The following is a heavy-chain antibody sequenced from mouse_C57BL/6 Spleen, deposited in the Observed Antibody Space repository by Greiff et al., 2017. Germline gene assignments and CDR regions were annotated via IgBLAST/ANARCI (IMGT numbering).Heavy chain of an antibody. Sequence: VQLQQPGAELVKPGASVKMSCKASGYTFTSYWITWVKQRPGQGLEWIGDIYPGSGSTNYNEKFKSKATLTVDTSSNTAYMQLSSLTSEDSAVYYCARKGLRDYAMDYWGQGTSVTVSS. CDR1: GYTFTSYW. CDR2: IYPGSGST. J-gene: IGHJ4*01. V-gene: IGHV1-55*01. CDR3: ARKGLRDYAMDY. D-gene: IGHD1-1*01.